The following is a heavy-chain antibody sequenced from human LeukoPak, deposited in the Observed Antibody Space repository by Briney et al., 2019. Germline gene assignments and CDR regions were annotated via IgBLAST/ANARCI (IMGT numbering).Heavy chain of an antibody. CDR3: AREYGDYAGYFDY. CDR2: IYSGGST. CDR1: GFTVSSNY. D-gene: IGHD4-17*01. J-gene: IGHJ4*02. V-gene: IGHV3-53*01. Sequence: GGSLRLSCAASGFTVSSNYMNWVRQAPGKGLEWASVIYSGGSTYYADSVKGRFTISRDNSKNTLYLQMNSLRAEDTAVYYCAREYGDYAGYFDYWGQGTLVTVSS.